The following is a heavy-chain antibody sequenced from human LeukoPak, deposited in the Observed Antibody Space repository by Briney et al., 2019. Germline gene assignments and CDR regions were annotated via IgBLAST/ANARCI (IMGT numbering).Heavy chain of an antibody. CDR1: GFTFSNAW. D-gene: IGHD4-17*01. J-gene: IGHJ4*02. CDR3: TTTPTVTTLTTDY. Sequence: PGGSLRLSCAASGFTFSNAWMSWVRQAPGKGLEWVGRIKSKTDGETTDYAAPVKGRFTISRDDSKNTLYLQMNSLKTEDTAVYYCTTTPTVTTLTTDYWGQGTLVTVSS. CDR2: IKSKTDGETT. V-gene: IGHV3-15*01.